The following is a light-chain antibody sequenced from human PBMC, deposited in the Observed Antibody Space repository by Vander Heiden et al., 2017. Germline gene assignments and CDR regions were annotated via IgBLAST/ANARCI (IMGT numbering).Light chain of an antibody. CDR2: GAS. V-gene: IGKV3-15*01. CDR1: QSVSSN. CDR3: QQNNNWPPWT. J-gene: IGKJ1*01. Sequence: EIVMTQSPATLSVSPGERATLSCRASQSVSSNLAWYQQKPGQAPRLLIYGASTRDTGIPARFSGSGSGTEFTLTISSLQSEDFAIYYCQQNNNWPPWTFGQGTKLEIK.